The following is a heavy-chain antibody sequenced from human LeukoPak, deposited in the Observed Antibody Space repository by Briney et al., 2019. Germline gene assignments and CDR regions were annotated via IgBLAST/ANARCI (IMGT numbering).Heavy chain of an antibody. CDR3: ARYCSGGSCYD. CDR2: IYSGGST. D-gene: IGHD2-15*01. V-gene: IGHV3-66*01. J-gene: IGHJ4*02. Sequence: GGSLRLSCAASGFTVSTNYLTWVRQAPGKGLEWVSVIYSGGSTYYADSVKGRFTISRDNSKNTLYLQMNSQRAEGTAVYYCARYCSGGSCYDWGQGTLVTVSS. CDR1: GFTVSTNY.